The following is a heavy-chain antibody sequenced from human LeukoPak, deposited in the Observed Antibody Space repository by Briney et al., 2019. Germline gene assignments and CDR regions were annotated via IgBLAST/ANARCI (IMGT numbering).Heavy chain of an antibody. CDR3: ARNLYGSGSCNFDY. CDR1: GFTFSSYE. D-gene: IGHD3-10*01. CDR2: ISSSGSTI. J-gene: IGHJ4*02. Sequence: PGGSLRLSCAASGFTFSSYEMNWVRQAPGKGLEWVSYISSSGSTIYYADSVKGRFTISRDNAKNTLYLQMNSLRGEDTAVYYCARNLYGSGSCNFDYWGQGILVTVSS. V-gene: IGHV3-48*03.